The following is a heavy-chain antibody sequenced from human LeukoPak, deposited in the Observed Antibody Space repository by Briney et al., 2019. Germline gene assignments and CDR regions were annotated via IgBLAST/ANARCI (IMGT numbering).Heavy chain of an antibody. Sequence: PGGSLRLSCAASGFTFSSYAMSWVRQAPGKGLEWVSAISGSGGSTYYADSVKGRFTISRDNSKNTLYLQMNSLRAEDTAVYYCAIAVAFGDGMDVWGQGTTVTVSS. CDR2: ISGSGGST. V-gene: IGHV3-23*01. CDR3: AIAVAFGDGMDV. J-gene: IGHJ6*02. CDR1: GFTFSSYA. D-gene: IGHD3-10*01.